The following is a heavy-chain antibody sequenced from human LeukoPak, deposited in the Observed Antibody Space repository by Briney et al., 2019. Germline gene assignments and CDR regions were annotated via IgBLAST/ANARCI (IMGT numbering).Heavy chain of an antibody. CDR2: IDTTTGNP. Sequence: ASVRVSCKASGYPFSAHFLNWVRQAPGQGLEWMGNIDTTTGNPRYAQDFTGRFVFSLDTSVSTAYLQITSLKADDTAAYYCVRGTPTPGMDYWGQGTLVTVPS. CDR1: GYPFSAHF. D-gene: IGHD3-10*01. CDR3: VRGTPTPGMDY. V-gene: IGHV7-4-1*02. J-gene: IGHJ4*02.